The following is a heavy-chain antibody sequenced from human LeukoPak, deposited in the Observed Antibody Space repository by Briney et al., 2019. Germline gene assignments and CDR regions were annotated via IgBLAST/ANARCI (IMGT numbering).Heavy chain of an antibody. CDR3: AARTRGPFDY. CDR2: IYYSGST. V-gene: IGHV4-39*01. CDR1: GGSISSSSYY. J-gene: IGHJ4*02. Sequence: KTSETLSLTCTVSGGSISSSSYYRGWIRQPPGKGLEWIGSIYYSGSTYYNPSLKSRVTISVDTSKNQFSLKLSSVTAADTAVYYCAARTRGPFDYWGQGTLVTVSS. D-gene: IGHD1/OR15-1a*01.